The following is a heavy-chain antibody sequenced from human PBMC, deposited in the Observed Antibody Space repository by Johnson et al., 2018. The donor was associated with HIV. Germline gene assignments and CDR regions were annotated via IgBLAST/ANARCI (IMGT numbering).Heavy chain of an antibody. J-gene: IGHJ3*02. CDR3: ARAIGDGYPGMKAFDI. CDR2: ISTSGSTI. V-gene: IGHV3-11*01. D-gene: IGHD5-24*01. Sequence: QVQLVESGGGLVQPGGSLRLSCAASGFSVSSNYMTWVRQAPGKGLVWVADISTSGSTIYYADSVKGRFTISRDNAKNSLYLQMNSLRVEDTAVYYCARAIGDGYPGMKAFDIWGQGTMVTVSS. CDR1: GFSVSSNY.